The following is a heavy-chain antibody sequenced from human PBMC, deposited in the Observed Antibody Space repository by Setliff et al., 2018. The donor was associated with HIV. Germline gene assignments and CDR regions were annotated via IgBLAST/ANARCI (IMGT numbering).Heavy chain of an antibody. D-gene: IGHD1-26*01. CDR2: ISWNSGSI. CDR1: GFTFSSYW. CDR3: AKDSGSYSGSGAFDI. J-gene: IGHJ3*02. V-gene: IGHV3-9*03. Sequence: GGSLRLSCAASGFTFSSYWMHWVRQAPGKGLEWVSGISWNSGSIGYADSVKGRFTISRDNAKNSLYLQMNSLRAEDMALYYCAKDSGSYSGSGAFDIWGQGTMVTVSS.